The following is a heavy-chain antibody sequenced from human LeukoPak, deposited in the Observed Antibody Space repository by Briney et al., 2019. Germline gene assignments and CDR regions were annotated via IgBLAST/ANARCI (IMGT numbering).Heavy chain of an antibody. CDR3: PQSYSVMLGPESYYVFYVDV. CDR1: GDCVTSNSAS. CDR2: TYYRSKWYY. D-gene: IGHD3-10*02. V-gene: IGHV6-1*01. Sequence: SQTLSLTCAISGDCVTSNSASWNWISQPPSRGLEWLGRTYYRSKWYYDYATSVKGRITINPDTSKNQFSLQLSSVTSEDTAVYYCPQSYSVMLGPESYYVFYVDVWGKGTTITVSS. J-gene: IGHJ6*03.